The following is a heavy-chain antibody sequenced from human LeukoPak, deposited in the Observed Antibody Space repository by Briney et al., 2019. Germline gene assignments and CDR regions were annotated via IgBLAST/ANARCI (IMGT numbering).Heavy chain of an antibody. CDR3: AKDLKPDSHYYMHV. CDR1: GFTFDDYT. CDR2: ITWDGGST. Sequence: GGSLRLSCVAAGFTFDDYTMHWVRQPPGKGLEWVSLITWDGGSTFYADSAQGRFTISRDNRKNSLYLQMNSLRAEDTAFYFCAKDLKPDSHYYMHVWGKGTAVTVSS. D-gene: IGHD2-15*01. J-gene: IGHJ6*03. V-gene: IGHV3-43*01.